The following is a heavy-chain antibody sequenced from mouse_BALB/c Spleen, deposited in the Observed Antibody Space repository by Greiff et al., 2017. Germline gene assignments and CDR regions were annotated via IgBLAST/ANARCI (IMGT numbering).Heavy chain of an antibody. V-gene: IGHV5-6-3*01. D-gene: IGHD2-4*01. CDR3: ARVDYPFDY. Sequence: EVQLVESGGGLVQPGGSLKLSCAASGFTFSSYGMSWVRQTPDKRLELVATINSNGGSTYYPDSVKGRFTISRDNAKNTLYLQMSSLKSEDTAMYYCARVDYPFDYWGQGTTLTVSS. J-gene: IGHJ2*01. CDR1: GFTFSSYG. CDR2: INSNGGST.